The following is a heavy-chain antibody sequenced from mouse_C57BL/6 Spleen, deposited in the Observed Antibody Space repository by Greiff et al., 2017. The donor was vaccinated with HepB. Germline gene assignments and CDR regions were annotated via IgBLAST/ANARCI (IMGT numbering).Heavy chain of an antibody. CDR3: AREGEYEGFAY. CDR1: GFTFSDYY. V-gene: IGHV5-16*01. D-gene: IGHD5-2*01. J-gene: IGHJ3*01. Sequence: EVKLVESEGGLVQPGSSMKLSCTASGFTFSDYYMAWVRQVPEKGLEWVANINYDGSSTYYLDSLKSRFILSRDNAKNILYLQMSSLKSEDTATYYCAREGEYEGFAYWGQGTLVTVSA. CDR2: INYDGSST.